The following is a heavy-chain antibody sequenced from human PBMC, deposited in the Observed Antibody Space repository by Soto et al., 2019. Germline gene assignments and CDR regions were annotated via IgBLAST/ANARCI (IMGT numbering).Heavy chain of an antibody. CDR2: MNPNSGNT. CDR1: GYTFTSYD. V-gene: IGHV1-8*01. D-gene: IGHD6-13*01. Sequence: ASVKVSCKASGYTFTSYDINWVRPDNEQGLEWMGWMNPNSGNTGYAQKFQGRVTMTRNTSISTAYMELSSLRSEDTAVYYCARKSSSIDYYYYMDVWGKGTTVTVSS. CDR3: ARKSSSIDYYYYMDV. J-gene: IGHJ6*03.